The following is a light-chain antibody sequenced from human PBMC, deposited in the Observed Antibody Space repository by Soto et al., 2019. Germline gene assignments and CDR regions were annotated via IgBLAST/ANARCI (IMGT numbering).Light chain of an antibody. CDR3: SSYTGSSTLVV. CDR2: DVT. V-gene: IGLV2-14*03. CDR1: SSDLGSYNY. J-gene: IGLJ2*01. Sequence: QSALTQPASVSGSPGQSITISCTGTSSDLGSYNYVSWYQQHPGKAPKLMIYDVTNRPSGVSNRFSGSKSGNTASLTISGLQPEDEADYYCSSYTGSSTLVVFGGGTKLTVL.